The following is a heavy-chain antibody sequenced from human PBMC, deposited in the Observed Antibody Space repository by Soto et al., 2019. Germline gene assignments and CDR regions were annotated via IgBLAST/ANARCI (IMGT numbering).Heavy chain of an antibody. CDR1: GFTFSPYS. V-gene: IGHV3-21*01. CDR3: ARDYRYSADY. D-gene: IGHD2-15*01. J-gene: IGHJ4*01. Sequence: GGSLRLSCAASGFTFSPYSMNGVRQAPGKGLEWVSSINSDSSYIYYADSLKGRFTISRDNAKNSLYLQMTSLRAEDTAVYYCARDYRYSADYWGHGTLVTVSS. CDR2: INSDSSYI.